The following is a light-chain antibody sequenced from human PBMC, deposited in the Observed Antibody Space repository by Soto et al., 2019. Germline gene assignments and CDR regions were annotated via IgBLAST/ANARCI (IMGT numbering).Light chain of an antibody. CDR2: AAS. CDR3: QQSFSTPRT. Sequence: IPMTQSPSPLSASVLDIVTITSRASQSISSYLTWYQQKPGKAPKLLIYAASSLQSGVPSRFSGSGSGTEFTLTISSLQPEDFATYYCQQSFSTPRTFGRGTKVDIK. V-gene: IGKV1-39*01. CDR1: QSISSY. J-gene: IGKJ4*02.